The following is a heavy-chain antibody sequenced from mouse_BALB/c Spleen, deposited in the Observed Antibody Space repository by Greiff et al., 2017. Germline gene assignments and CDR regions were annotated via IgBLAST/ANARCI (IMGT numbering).Heavy chain of an antibody. CDR3: ARQGSGTWFAY. Sequence: EVQLVESGGGLVKPGGSLKLSCAASGFAFSSYDMSWVRQTPEQRLEWVAYISSGGGSTYYPDTVKGRFTISRDNARNTLYLQMSSLKSEDTAMYYCARQGSGTWFAYWGQGTLVTVSA. CDR2: ISSGGGST. V-gene: IGHV5-12-1*01. J-gene: IGHJ3*01. CDR1: GFAFSSYD. D-gene: IGHD1-1*01.